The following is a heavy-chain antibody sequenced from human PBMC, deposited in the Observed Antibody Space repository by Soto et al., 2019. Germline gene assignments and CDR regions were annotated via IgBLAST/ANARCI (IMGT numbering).Heavy chain of an antibody. CDR1: GDSVSNNSVA. CDR3: SRTFRGRGVKYFDD. J-gene: IGHJ4*02. V-gene: IGHV6-1*01. Sequence: SQTLSLTCAISGDSVSNNSVAWNWVRQSPSRGLEWLGRTYYRSKWHYDYAPSVRSRITINPDTSKNHFSLQLNSVSPEDAAVYYYSRTFRGRGVKYFDDWGQGTLVTVSS. CDR2: TYYRSKWHY. D-gene: IGHD3-10*01.